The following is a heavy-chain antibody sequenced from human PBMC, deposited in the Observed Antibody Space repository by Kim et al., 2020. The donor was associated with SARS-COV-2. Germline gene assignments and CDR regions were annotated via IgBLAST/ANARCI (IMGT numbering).Heavy chain of an antibody. Sequence: SETLSLTCTVSGGSVSSSNYYWGWIRQPPGKGLECIGNIYYTGDTYYNPSLKSRVTIAVDTSKNHFSLKLSSLTAADTAVYYCARLEYSSSSRFFDPWGQGTLVTVSS. J-gene: IGHJ5*02. V-gene: IGHV4-39*02. CDR1: GGSVSSSNYY. D-gene: IGHD6-6*01. CDR3: ARLEYSSSSRFFDP. CDR2: IYYTGDT.